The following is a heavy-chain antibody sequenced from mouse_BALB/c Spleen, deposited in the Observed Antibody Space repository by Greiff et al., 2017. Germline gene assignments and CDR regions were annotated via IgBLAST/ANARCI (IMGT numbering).Heavy chain of an antibody. J-gene: IGHJ4*01. CDR2: IWGDGST. Sequence: QVQLKESGPGLVAPSQSLSITCTVSGFSLTGYGVNWVRQPPGKGLEWLGMIWGDGSTDYNSALKSRLSVSKDNSKSQVFLKMNSLQTDDTARYYCARLSPYYAMDYWGQGTSVTVSS. CDR1: GFSLTGYG. V-gene: IGHV2-6-7*01. CDR3: ARLSPYYAMDY.